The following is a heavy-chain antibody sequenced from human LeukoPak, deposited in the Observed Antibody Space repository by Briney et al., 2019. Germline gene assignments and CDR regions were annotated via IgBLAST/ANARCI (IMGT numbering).Heavy chain of an antibody. CDR1: GGSISRYY. Sequence: SETLSLTCTVSGGSISRYYWSWIRQPPGKGLEWIGYIFYSGSTNYNPSLKSRVTISVDTSKNQFSLKLSSVTAADTAVYYCARESHAGNFDYWGQGTLITVSS. V-gene: IGHV4-59*01. CDR3: ARESHAGNFDY. CDR2: IFYSGST. J-gene: IGHJ4*02.